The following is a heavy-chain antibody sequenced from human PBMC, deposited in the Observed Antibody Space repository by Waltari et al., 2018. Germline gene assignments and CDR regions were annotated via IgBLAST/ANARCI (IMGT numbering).Heavy chain of an antibody. CDR3: SGGEVTGTDF. CDR1: DLSFSGSS. V-gene: IGHV3-73*01. D-gene: IGHD6-19*01. J-gene: IGHJ4*02. Sequence: EVQVVEFGGGLVQQGWSLKLSFATPDLSFSGSSIHWVRQTSGKGLEWVGRIRREPYNYATAYSASVKGRFTISRDDSKNTAFLQMNSLMTEDTAVYYCSGGEVTGTDFWGQGTLVTVSS. CDR2: IRREPYNYAT.